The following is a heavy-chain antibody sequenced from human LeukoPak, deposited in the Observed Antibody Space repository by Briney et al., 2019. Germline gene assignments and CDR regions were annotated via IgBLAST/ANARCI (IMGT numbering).Heavy chain of an antibody. V-gene: IGHV4-34*01. Sequence: SETLSLTCAVYGGSFSGYYWSWIRQPPGKGLEWIGEINHSGSTNYNPSLKSRVTIPVDTSKNQFSLKLSSVTAADTAVYYCARVPSSSWYYYYYYGMDVWGQGTTVTVSS. CDR3: ARVPSSSWYYYYYYGMDV. CDR1: GGSFSGYY. D-gene: IGHD6-13*01. CDR2: INHSGST. J-gene: IGHJ6*02.